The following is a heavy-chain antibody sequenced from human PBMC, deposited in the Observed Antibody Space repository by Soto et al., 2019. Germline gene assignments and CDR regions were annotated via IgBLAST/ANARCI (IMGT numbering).Heavy chain of an antibody. CDR3: DRGAAGCSKSYQKRGLKVFDL. V-gene: IGHV4-30-2*01. CDR1: GRSISSGGYS. J-gene: IGHJ5*02. CDR2: IYHSGST. Sequence: TLSLTCATSGRSISSGGYSWSWIRQPPGKGLEWIGYIYHSGSTYYNPSLKSRVTISVDRSKNKFSLKLNSVTAADTAVYYCDRGAAGCSKSYQKRGLKVFDLWGQGTLVTVSS. D-gene: IGHD3-10*02.